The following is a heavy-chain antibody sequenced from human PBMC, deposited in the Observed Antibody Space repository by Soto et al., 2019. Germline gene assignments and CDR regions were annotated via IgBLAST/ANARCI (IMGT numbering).Heavy chain of an antibody. V-gene: IGHV3-30-3*01. J-gene: IGHJ4*02. Sequence: QVQLVESGGGVVQPGRSLRLSCAASGFTFSSYAMHWVRQAPGKGLEWVAVISYDGSNKYYADSVKGRFTISRDNSKNTLYLQMNSLRAEDTAVYYCARHAGAYNWNDFDYWGQGTLVTVSS. D-gene: IGHD1-1*01. CDR3: ARHAGAYNWNDFDY. CDR1: GFTFSSYA. CDR2: ISYDGSNK.